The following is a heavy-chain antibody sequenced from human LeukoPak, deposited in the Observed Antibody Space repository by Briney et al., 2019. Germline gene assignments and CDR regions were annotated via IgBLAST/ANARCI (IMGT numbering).Heavy chain of an antibody. CDR3: ARVRAVAGISYYFDY. J-gene: IGHJ4*02. Sequence: ASVNVSCTASGYTFTSYDINWVRQATGQGLEWMGWMNPNSGNTGYAQKFQGRVTITADESTSTAYMELSSLRSEDTAVYYCARVRAVAGISYYFDYWGQGTLVTVSS. CDR1: GYTFTSYD. D-gene: IGHD6-19*01. CDR2: MNPNSGNT. V-gene: IGHV1-8*01.